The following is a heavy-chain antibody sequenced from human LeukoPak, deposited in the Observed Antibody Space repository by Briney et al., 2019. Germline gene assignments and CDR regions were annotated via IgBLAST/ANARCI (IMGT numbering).Heavy chain of an antibody. Sequence: SETVSLTCTVSGGSIRSYYWNWIRQPPGKGLEWIGHIYYSGSTHYNPSLKSRVTISVDTSKNQFSLKLSSVTAADTAVYYCARHVGNSGSGSYLTYFDYLGQGTLVTVSS. CDR1: GGSIRSYY. CDR3: ARHVGNSGSGSYLTYFDY. V-gene: IGHV4-59*08. J-gene: IGHJ4*02. D-gene: IGHD3-10*01. CDR2: IYYSGST.